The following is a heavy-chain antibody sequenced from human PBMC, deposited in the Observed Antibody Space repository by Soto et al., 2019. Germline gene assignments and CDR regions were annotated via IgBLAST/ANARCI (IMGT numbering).Heavy chain of an antibody. CDR2: ISNNSSVK. J-gene: IGHJ4*02. CDR3: ARDKTTGSLFFDY. CDR1: GFPFSNYI. D-gene: IGHD1-1*01. Sequence: GGSLRLSCAVSGFPFSNYIINLVRPAPGKGLEWLSYISNNSSVKYYADSVKGRFTISRDNAKNSLYLQMNSLRAEDTAVYYCARDKTTGSLFFDYWGQGTPVNVSS. V-gene: IGHV3-48*04.